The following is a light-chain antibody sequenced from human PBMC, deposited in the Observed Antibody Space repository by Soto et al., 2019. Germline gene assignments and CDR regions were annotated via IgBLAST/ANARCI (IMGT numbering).Light chain of an antibody. Sequence: ETVWTQSPGTLSLSPGERATLSCRASQSVSSNYLAWYQHIPGQAPRLLIYGASTRATGIPDRFSGSGSGTVFTLTISRLEPEDFAVYYCQQFDRSLPAWTFGQGTKVE. CDR2: GAS. V-gene: IGKV3-20*01. J-gene: IGKJ1*01. CDR3: QQFDRSLPAWT. CDR1: QSVSSNY.